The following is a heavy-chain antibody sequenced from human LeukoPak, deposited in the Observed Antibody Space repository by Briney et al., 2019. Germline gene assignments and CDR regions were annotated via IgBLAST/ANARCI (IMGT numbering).Heavy chain of an antibody. D-gene: IGHD4-17*01. J-gene: IGHJ4*02. V-gene: IGHV4-59*01. Sequence: SETLSLTCTVSGGXISSYYCSWIRQPPGKGLEWIGYIYYSGSTNYNPSLKSRVTISVDTSKNQFSLKLSSVSAADTAVYYCAREGTTVTHFDYWGQGTLVTVSS. CDR3: AREGTTVTHFDY. CDR1: GGXISSYY. CDR2: IYYSGST.